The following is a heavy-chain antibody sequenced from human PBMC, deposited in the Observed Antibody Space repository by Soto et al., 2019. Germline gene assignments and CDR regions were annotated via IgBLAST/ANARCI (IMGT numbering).Heavy chain of an antibody. CDR3: ARGNHRWLQLWYFDL. Sequence: QVQLVQSGAEVKKPGSSVKVSCKASGGTFSNYPVSWVRQAPGQGREWMGGIIPIFGTVNYAQKFQGRLTITADESPSTAYMELSSLRSEDTAVYYCARGNHRWLQLWYFDLWGRGTLVTVSS. V-gene: IGHV1-69*12. CDR2: IIPIFGTV. J-gene: IGHJ2*01. D-gene: IGHD5-12*01. CDR1: GGTFSNYP.